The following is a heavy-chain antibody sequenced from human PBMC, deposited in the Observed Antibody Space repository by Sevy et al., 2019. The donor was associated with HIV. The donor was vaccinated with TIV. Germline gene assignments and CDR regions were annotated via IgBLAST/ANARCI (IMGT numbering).Heavy chain of an antibody. J-gene: IGHJ5*02. D-gene: IGHD3-10*01. CDR3: ARNYRGLT. CDR2: IQSDGSNK. CDR1: GFTFSNFG. Sequence: GGSLRLSCTTSGFTFSNFGMFRVRQTPGKELEWVAFIQSDGSNKNHADSVKGRFTISRDNSKNTLFLQMNSLRPEDTAVYYCARNYRGLTWGQGTLVTVSS. V-gene: IGHV3-30*02.